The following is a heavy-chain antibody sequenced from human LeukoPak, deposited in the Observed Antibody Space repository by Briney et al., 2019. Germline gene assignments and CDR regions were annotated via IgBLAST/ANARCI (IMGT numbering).Heavy chain of an antibody. D-gene: IGHD5-12*01. J-gene: IGHJ4*02. V-gene: IGHV3-7*01. Sequence: PGGSLRLSCAASGFSFNAHWMAWVRQAPGTGLEWVANINPAGSETFHVDPVKGRFSISRDHAKNLVYLQMNSLRAEDTAVYYCATFGLVAALDLWGQGTLVTVSS. CDR2: INPAGSET. CDR1: GFSFNAHW. CDR3: ATFGLVAALDL.